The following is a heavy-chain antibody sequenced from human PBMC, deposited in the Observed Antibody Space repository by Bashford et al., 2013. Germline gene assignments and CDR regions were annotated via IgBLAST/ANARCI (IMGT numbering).Heavy chain of an antibody. CDR3: ARVIPNISKVDP. V-gene: IGHV4-4*02. D-gene: IGHD6-13*01. Sequence: SSETLSLTCAVSGGSISSSNWWSWVGQPPRKGLECIGYICHSGETNYNPSLKSRVTMSLDTSKNQFSLKLGSVTAADTAKYYCARVIPNISKVDPWGQGALVTVSS. CDR1: GGSISSSNW. CDR2: ICHSGET. J-gene: IGHJ5*02.